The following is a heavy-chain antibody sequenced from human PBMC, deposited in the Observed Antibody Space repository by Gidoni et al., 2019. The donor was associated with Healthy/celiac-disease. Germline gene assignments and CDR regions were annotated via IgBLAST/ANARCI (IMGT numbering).Heavy chain of an antibody. D-gene: IGHD2-8*01. CDR1: GFTFDDYA. J-gene: IGHJ4*02. V-gene: IGHV3-9*01. CDR3: AKDRVYAIRGPFDY. Sequence: EVQLVESGGGLVQPGRSLRLSCAASGFTFDDYAMHWVRQAPGKGLEWVSGISWNSGSIGYADSVKGRFTISRDNAKNSLYRQMNSLRAEDTALYYCAKDRVYAIRGPFDYWGQGTLVTVSS. CDR2: ISWNSGSI.